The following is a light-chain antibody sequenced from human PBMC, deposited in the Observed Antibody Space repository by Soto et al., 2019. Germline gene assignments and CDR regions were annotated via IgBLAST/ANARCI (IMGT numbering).Light chain of an antibody. CDR2: DAP. V-gene: IGKV3-11*01. Sequence: IVLTQSPATLSLSPGERATLSCRASQSVSSYLAWYQQKPGQAPRLLIYDAPNRATGIPARFSGSGSGTDFTLTISSLEPEDFAVYYCQQRSNWLTFGGGTKVDIK. J-gene: IGKJ4*01. CDR3: QQRSNWLT. CDR1: QSVSSY.